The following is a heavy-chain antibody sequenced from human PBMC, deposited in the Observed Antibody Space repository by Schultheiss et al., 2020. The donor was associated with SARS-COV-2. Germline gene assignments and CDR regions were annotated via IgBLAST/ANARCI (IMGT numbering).Heavy chain of an antibody. V-gene: IGHV4-34*01. D-gene: IGHD4-17*01. J-gene: IGHJ3*02. CDR3: ARSGSGDYAEDAFDI. CDR2: INHSGST. CDR1: GGSFSGYY. Sequence: SETLSLTCAVYGGSFSGYYWSWIRQPPGKGLEWIGEINHSGSTNYNPSLKSRVTISVDTSKNQFSLKLSSVTAADTAVYYCARSGSGDYAEDAFDIWGQGTMVTVSS.